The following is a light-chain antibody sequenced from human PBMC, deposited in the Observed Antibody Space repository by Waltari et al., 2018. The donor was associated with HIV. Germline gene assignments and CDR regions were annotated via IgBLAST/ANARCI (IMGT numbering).Light chain of an antibody. CDR2: AAS. J-gene: IGKJ1*01. CDR1: QDISTY. Sequence: VIWMTQSPPSLSASTGDRVTISCRASQDISTYLAWYQQKPGKAPELLVYAASTLQSGVPSRVNGSGSGTDFTLSIRCLQSDDFATYYCQQYQTFPRTFGQGTKVEI. CDR3: QQYQTFPRT. V-gene: IGKV1D-8*01.